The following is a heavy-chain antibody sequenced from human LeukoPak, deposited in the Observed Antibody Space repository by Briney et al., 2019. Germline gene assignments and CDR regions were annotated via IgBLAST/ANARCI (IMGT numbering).Heavy chain of an antibody. V-gene: IGHV3-23*01. CDR2: ISGNGAST. CDR1: GFTFSTYA. J-gene: IGHJ2*01. Sequence: PGGPLRLSRAASGFTFSTYAMSWVRQAPGKGLEWVSGISGNGASTYYADSVKGRFTISRDNSKKTLYLQMNSLRADDTAIYYCAKPIIVGPTIVWYFDLWGRGTLVTVSS. CDR3: AKPIIVGPTIVWYFDL. D-gene: IGHD1-26*01.